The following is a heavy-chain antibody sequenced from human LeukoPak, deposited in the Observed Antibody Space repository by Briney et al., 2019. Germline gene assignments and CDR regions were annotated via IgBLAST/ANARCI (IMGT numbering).Heavy chain of an antibody. CDR2: IYYSGST. CDR3: GRLYNYYMDV. J-gene: IGHJ6*03. V-gene: IGHV4-59*12. Sequence: SETLSLTCTVSGGSISSYYWSWIRQPPGKGLEWIGYIYYSGSTNYNPSLKSRVTISVDTSKNQFSLKLSSVTAADTAVYYCGRLYNYYMDVWGKGTTVTVSS. D-gene: IGHD3-10*01. CDR1: GGSISSYY.